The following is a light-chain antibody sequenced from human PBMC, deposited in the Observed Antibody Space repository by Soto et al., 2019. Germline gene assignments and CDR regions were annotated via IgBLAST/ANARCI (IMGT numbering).Light chain of an antibody. CDR1: SSNIGSKI. Sequence: QSVLTQPPSVSGTPGQRVTISCSGSSSNIGSKIVSWYQQLPGAAPKLLIYGNFQRPSGVPGRFSGSKSGTSASLAISGLQSDDEAVYYCATWDDTLVFGGGTKLTVL. CDR2: GNF. J-gene: IGLJ3*02. CDR3: ATWDDTLV. V-gene: IGLV1-44*01.